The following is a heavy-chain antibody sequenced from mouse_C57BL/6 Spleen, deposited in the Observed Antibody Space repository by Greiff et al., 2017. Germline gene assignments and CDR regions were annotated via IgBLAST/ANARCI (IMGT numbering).Heavy chain of an antibody. CDR2: INPYNGGT. D-gene: IGHD2-5*01. J-gene: IGHJ3*01. Sequence: EVKLVESGPVLVKPGASVKMSCKASGYTFTDYYMNWVKQSHGKSLEWIGVINPYNGGTSYNQKFKGKATLTVDKSSSTAYMELNSLTSEDSAVYYCARGYSNYDWFAYWGQGTLVTVSA. CDR3: ARGYSNYDWFAY. CDR1: GYTFTDYY. V-gene: IGHV1-19*01.